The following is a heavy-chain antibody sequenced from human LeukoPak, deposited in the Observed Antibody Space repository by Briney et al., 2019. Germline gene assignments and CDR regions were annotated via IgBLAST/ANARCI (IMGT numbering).Heavy chain of an antibody. CDR3: ARDARGYDILTGYFDL. Sequence: ASVKVSCKASGYTFTGYYMHWVRQAPGQGLEWMGWINPNSGGTNYAQKFQGWVTMTRDTSISTAYMELSRLRSDDTAVYYCARDARGYDILTGYFDLWGRGTLVTVSS. J-gene: IGHJ2*01. CDR2: INPNSGGT. V-gene: IGHV1-2*04. CDR1: GYTFTGYY. D-gene: IGHD3-9*01.